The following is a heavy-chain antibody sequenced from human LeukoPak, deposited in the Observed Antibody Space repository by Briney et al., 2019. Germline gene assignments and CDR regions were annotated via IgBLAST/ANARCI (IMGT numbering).Heavy chain of an antibody. Sequence: GGSLRLSCAASGFTFSSYGMHWVRQAPGKGLEWVAFIRYDGSKQYYADSVKGRFTISRDNSKNTLFLQMNSLRGEDTAVYYCAKDRRSSGWYAAPGYWGQGTLVTVSS. CDR2: IRYDGSKQ. J-gene: IGHJ4*02. V-gene: IGHV3-30*02. D-gene: IGHD6-19*01. CDR3: AKDRRSSGWYAAPGY. CDR1: GFTFSSYG.